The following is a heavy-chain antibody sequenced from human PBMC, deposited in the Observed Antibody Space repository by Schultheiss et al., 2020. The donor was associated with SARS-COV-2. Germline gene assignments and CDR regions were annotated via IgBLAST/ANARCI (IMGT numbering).Heavy chain of an antibody. V-gene: IGHV3-48*01. CDR3: ARAEWVAAKPFLLVY. D-gene: IGHD3-3*01. Sequence: GESLKISCAASGFTFSSYSMNWVRQAPGKGLEWVSYISSSSSTIYYADSVKGRFTISRDNAKNSLYLQMNSLRAEDTAVYYCARAEWVAAKPFLLVYWGQGTLVTVSS. J-gene: IGHJ4*02. CDR2: ISSSSSTI. CDR1: GFTFSSYS.